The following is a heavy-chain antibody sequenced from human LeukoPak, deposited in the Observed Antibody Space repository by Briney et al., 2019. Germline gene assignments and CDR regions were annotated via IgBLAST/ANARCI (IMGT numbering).Heavy chain of an antibody. V-gene: IGHV1-46*01. J-gene: IGHJ4*02. CDR3: ARGSSGSYYNYFDF. Sequence: ASVKVSCKASGYTFSSNYLHWVRQAHGQGLEWMGLINPGGDSTSYAQKFQGRVTMTRDTSTTTVYMDLSNLRSEDTAVYYCARGSSGSYYNYFDFWGQGTLVTVSS. D-gene: IGHD1-26*01. CDR1: GYTFSSNY. CDR2: INPGGDST.